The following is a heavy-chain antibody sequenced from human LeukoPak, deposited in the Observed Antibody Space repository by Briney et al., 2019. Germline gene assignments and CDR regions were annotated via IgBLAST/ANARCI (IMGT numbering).Heavy chain of an antibody. CDR1: GYSFTSYD. CDR3: ARDLYCSGGTCYSADDY. J-gene: IGHJ4*02. CDR2: MNPNSGNT. V-gene: IGHV1-8*01. Sequence: ASVKVSCKASGYSFTSYDINWVRQAPGQGFEWVGWMNPNSGNTGHAQEFQGRVTMTRDTSMSTAYMELSSLRYEDTAVYYCARDLYCSGGTCYSADDYWGQGTLVTVSS. D-gene: IGHD2-15*01.